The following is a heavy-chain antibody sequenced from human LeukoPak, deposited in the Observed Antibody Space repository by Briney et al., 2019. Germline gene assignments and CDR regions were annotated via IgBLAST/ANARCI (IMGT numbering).Heavy chain of an antibody. CDR1: GESFSGYY. Sequence: SETLSLTCGVYGESFSGYYWNWIRQPPGKGLEWIGEINYTGSTNYNPSLKSRITMSVDTSENQISLKLSSVTAADTAVYYCARGGRITLFGVVIMRAFDIWGQGTMVTVSS. CDR3: ARGGRITLFGVVIMRAFDI. J-gene: IGHJ3*02. D-gene: IGHD3-3*01. CDR2: INYTGST. V-gene: IGHV4-34*01.